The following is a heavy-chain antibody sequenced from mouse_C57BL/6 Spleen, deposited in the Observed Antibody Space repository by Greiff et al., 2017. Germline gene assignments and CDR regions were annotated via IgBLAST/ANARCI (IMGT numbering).Heavy chain of an antibody. V-gene: IGHV1-76*01. D-gene: IGHD3-2*02. Sequence: QVQLQQSGAELVRPGASVKLSCKASGYTFTDYYINWVKQRPGQGLEWIARIYPGSGNTYYNEKFKGKATLTAEKSSSTAYMQLSRLTSEVSAVYFCARDSSVPFAYWGQGTLVTVSA. CDR1: GYTFTDYY. J-gene: IGHJ3*01. CDR2: IYPGSGNT. CDR3: ARDSSVPFAY.